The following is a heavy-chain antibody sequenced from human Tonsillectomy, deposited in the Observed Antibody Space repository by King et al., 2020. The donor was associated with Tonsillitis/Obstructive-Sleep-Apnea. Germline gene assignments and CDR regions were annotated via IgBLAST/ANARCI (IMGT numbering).Heavy chain of an antibody. CDR2: IKSKTDGGTT. CDR1: GFTFSNAW. CDR3: ATGLSYCSGWFREDDAFDI. D-gene: IGHD6-19*01. V-gene: IGHV3-15*01. J-gene: IGHJ3*02. Sequence: VQLVESGGGLVKPGGSLRLSCAASGFTFSNAWMSWVRQAPGNGLEWVGRIKSKTDGGTTDYAAPVKGRFTTSRDDLKNTLYLQMNSLKTEDTAVYYCATGLSYCSGWFREDDAFDIWGQGTMVTVS.